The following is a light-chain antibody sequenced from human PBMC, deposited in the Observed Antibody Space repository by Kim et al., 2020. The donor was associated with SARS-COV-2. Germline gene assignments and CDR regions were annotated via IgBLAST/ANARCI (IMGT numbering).Light chain of an antibody. CDR2: DAS. Sequence: EIVLTQSPGTLSLSPGERATLSCRASQSVSSSSFAWYQQKPGQTLRPLIYDASSRATGIPDRFSGSGSGTDFALTISRLDPDDFAVYYCRQYGSSPQTFGQGTKLEI. J-gene: IGKJ2*01. V-gene: IGKV3-20*01. CDR1: QSVSSSS. CDR3: RQYGSSPQT.